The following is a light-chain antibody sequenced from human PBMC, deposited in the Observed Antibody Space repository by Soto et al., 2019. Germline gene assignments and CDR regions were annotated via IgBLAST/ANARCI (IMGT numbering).Light chain of an antibody. V-gene: IGKV3-20*01. Sequence: EIVLTQSPGTLSLSPGERATLSCRASQSVTSSYLAWYQQKPGQAPRPLIYGASSRATGIPDRFSGSGSGTDFTLTISRLEPEDFAVYYCQHYNDYPPYSFGQGTRLEI. J-gene: IGKJ2*01. CDR3: QHYNDYPPYS. CDR1: QSVTSSY. CDR2: GAS.